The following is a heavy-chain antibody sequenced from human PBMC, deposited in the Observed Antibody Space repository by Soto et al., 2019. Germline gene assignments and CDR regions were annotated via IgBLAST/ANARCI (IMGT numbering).Heavy chain of an antibody. V-gene: IGHV1-18*01. CDR2: ISPYNGNT. Sequence: GASVKVSCKASGYIFITYGISWVRQAPGQGLEWMGRISPYNGNTNFAKKFQGRVTITADESTTTAYMELSSLTSEDTAVYYCATGSFTSTGGRIGYHYNAMDVWGQGTTVTVSS. J-gene: IGHJ6*02. D-gene: IGHD1-1*01. CDR1: GYIFITYG. CDR3: ATGSFTSTGGRIGYHYNAMDV.